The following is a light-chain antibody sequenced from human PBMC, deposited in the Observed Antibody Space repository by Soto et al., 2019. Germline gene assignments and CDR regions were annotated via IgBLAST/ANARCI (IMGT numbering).Light chain of an antibody. V-gene: IGKV3-15*01. CDR2: GAS. CDR3: QQYNNWPFT. Sequence: EIVLTQSPATLSLSPGERATLSCRASQSVNSNLAWYQQKPGQSPRLLIYGASTRATGIPARFSGSVSGTEFTLTISSLQSEDFAVYYCQQYNNWPFTFGQGTRLEIK. J-gene: IGKJ5*01. CDR1: QSVNSN.